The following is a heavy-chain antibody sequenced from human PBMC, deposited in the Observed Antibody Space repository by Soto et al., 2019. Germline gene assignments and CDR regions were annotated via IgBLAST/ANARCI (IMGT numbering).Heavy chain of an antibody. D-gene: IGHD3-3*01. J-gene: IGHJ5*01. CDR1: GFSFSDYY. Sequence: GGSLRLSCAASGFSFSDYYMSWIRQAPGKGLEWISYISSGGGTIKYADSVKGRFTISRDNTKNSLYLQMNSLRAEDTAVYYCARDSTFWSGYYTGYNWFDSWGQGTLVTVSS. V-gene: IGHV3-11*01. CDR2: ISSGGGTI. CDR3: ARDSTFWSGYYTGYNWFDS.